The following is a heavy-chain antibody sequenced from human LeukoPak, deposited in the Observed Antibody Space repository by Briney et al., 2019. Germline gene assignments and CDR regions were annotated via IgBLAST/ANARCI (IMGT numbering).Heavy chain of an antibody. Sequence: QSGGSLRLSCAASGFTFSSYEMNWVRQAPGKGLEWVSYISSSGSTIYYADSVKGRFTISRDNAKNSLYLQMNSLRAEDTAVYYCARELVGATTGYFDYWGQGTLVTVSS. CDR1: GFTFSSYE. J-gene: IGHJ4*02. CDR2: ISSSGSTI. V-gene: IGHV3-48*03. CDR3: ARELVGATTGYFDY. D-gene: IGHD1-26*01.